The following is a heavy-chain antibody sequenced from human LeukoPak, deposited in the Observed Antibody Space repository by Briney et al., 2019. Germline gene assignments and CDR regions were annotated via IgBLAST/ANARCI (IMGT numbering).Heavy chain of an antibody. CDR1: GGSFSGYQ. J-gene: IGHJ4*02. CDR2: IDHTGSS. Sequence: PSETLSLTCGVFGGSFSGYQWSWIRQSPGKGLEWIGEIDHTGSSTYNPSLKRRVTISVDTSRNQFSLRMNFVTAADTAVYYCARVRTPPTVRPAIIGVQKKFTAPGKEAAYLDYWGQGTPVTVSS. V-gene: IGHV4-34*01. CDR3: ARVRTPPTVRPAIIGVQKKFTAPGKEAAYLDY. D-gene: IGHD6-13*01.